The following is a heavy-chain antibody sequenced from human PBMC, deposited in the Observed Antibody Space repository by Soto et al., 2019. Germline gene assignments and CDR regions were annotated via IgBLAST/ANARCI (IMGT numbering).Heavy chain of an antibody. D-gene: IGHD1-1*01. V-gene: IGHV4-30-2*01. CDR2: IYHSGST. Sequence: SETLSLTCAVSGDSISSGGYSWSWIRQPPGKGLEWIGYIYHSGSTYYNPSLKSRVTISVDRSKNQFSLKLSSVTAADTAVYYCARGNPVPLDYWGQGTLVTISS. J-gene: IGHJ4*02. CDR1: GDSISSGGYS. CDR3: ARGNPVPLDY.